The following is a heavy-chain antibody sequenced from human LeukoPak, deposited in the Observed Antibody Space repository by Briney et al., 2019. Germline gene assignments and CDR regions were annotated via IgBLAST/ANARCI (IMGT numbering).Heavy chain of an antibody. CDR1: GGSLSGYY. CDR2: INHSGST. V-gene: IGHV4-34*01. D-gene: IGHD2-2*01. Sequence: SETLSLTCAVYGGSLSGYYWSWIRQPPGMGLEWIGEINHSGSTNYNPSLKSRVTISVDTSKNQFSLKLSSVTAADTAVYYCARGRGYCSSTSCGHWFDPWGQGTLVTVSS. CDR3: ARGRGYCSSTSCGHWFDP. J-gene: IGHJ5*02.